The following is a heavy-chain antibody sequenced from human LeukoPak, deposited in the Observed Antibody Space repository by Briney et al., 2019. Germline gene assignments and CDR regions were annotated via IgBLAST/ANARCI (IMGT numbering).Heavy chain of an antibody. CDR1: GGSFSAYY. CDR2: IYYSGST. J-gene: IGHJ4*02. CDR3: ARRTDSTSTSFDY. D-gene: IGHD2-2*01. V-gene: IGHV4-59*08. Sequence: PSETLSLTCAVYGGSFSAYYWTWIRQPPGKGLEWIGYIYYSGSTNYNPSLKSRVTISVDTSKNQFSLKLSSVTAADTAVYYCARRTDSTSTSFDYWGQGTLVTVSS.